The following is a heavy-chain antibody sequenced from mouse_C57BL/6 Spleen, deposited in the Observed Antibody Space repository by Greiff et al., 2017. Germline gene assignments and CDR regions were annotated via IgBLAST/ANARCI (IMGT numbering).Heavy chain of an antibody. CDR2: IHPSSGST. CDR1: GYTFTSYW. J-gene: IGHJ3*01. D-gene: IGHD1-1*01. Sequence: QVQLQQPGAELVKPGASVKLSCKASGYTFTSYWMNWVKQRPGQGLEWIGMIHPSSGSTNYNEKFKSKDTLTVDKSSSTAYMQLSSLSSEDSAVXYCAEDYYFAYWGQGTLVTVSA. CDR3: AEDYYFAY. V-gene: IGHV1-64*01.